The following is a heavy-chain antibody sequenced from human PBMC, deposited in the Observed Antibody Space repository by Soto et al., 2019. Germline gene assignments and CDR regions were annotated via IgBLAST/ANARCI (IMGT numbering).Heavy chain of an antibody. J-gene: IGHJ3*02. V-gene: IGHV3-64*01. CDR1: GFTFSSYA. D-gene: IGHD2-15*01. CDR2: ISSNGGST. CDR3: GKHSGVFSFFFDI. Sequence: GGSLRLSCAASGFTFSSYAMHWVRQAPGKGLEYVSAISSNGGSTYYANSVKGRFTISRDNSKNTLYPQMGSLRAEDMAVYYCGKHSGVFSFFFDIGGQGKRFPV.